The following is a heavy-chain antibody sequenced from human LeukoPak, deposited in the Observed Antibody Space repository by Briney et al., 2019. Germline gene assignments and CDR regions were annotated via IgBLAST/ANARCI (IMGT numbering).Heavy chain of an antibody. D-gene: IGHD2-2*01. Sequence: SETLSLTCTVSGGSVSSGSCYWSWIRQPPGKGLGWIGYIYYSGSTNYNPSLKSRVTISVDTSKNQFSLKLSSVTAADTAVYYCARDISYCSSTSCYYYYGMDVWGQGTTVTVSS. CDR2: IYYSGST. CDR3: ARDISYCSSTSCYYYYGMDV. CDR1: GGSVSSGSCY. J-gene: IGHJ6*02. V-gene: IGHV4-61*01.